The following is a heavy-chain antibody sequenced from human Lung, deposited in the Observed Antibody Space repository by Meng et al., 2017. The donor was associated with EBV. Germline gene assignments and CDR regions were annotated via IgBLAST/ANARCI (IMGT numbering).Heavy chain of an antibody. CDR3: ARGATSVFDL. V-gene: IGHV6-1*01. CDR2: TYYRSKWYN. J-gene: IGHJ2*01. Sequence: VPLTPSLPGLVHPPLPLSLTRVISRDSVSSSSAAWTWIKPSPSRGLEWLGRTYYRSKWYNDYAVFVKSRITINPDTSKNQFSLQLNSVTPEDTAVYYCARGATSVFDLWGRGTLVTVSS. CDR1: RDSVSSSSAA.